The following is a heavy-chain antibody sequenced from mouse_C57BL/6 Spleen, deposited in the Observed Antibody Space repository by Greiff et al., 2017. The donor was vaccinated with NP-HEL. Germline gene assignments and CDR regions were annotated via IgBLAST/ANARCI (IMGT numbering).Heavy chain of an antibody. J-gene: IGHJ1*03. V-gene: IGHV1-15*01. Sequence: QVQLQQSGAELVRPGASVTLSCKASGYTFTDYEMHWVKQTPVHGLEWIGAIDPETGGTAYNQKFQGKAILTADKSSSTAYMELRSLTSEDSAVYYCTRGEDGNYDWYFGVWGTGTTVTVSS. CDR3: TRGEDGNYDWYFGV. D-gene: IGHD2-1*01. CDR1: GYTFTDYE. CDR2: IDPETGGT.